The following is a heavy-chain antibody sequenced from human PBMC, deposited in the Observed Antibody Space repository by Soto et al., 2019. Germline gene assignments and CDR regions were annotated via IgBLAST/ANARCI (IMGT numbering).Heavy chain of an antibody. D-gene: IGHD1-26*01. CDR1: GGSITSSNYY. J-gene: IGHJ5*02. CDR3: ATQEVGGSYVYTFDP. Sequence: SETLSLTCTVSGGSITSSNYYWGWIRQPPGKGLEWIGSIYYSGSTYYNPSLKSRVTISVDTSKNQFSLKLSSVTAADTAVYYCATQEVGGSYVYTFDPWGQGTLVTVS. CDR2: IYYSGST. V-gene: IGHV4-39*01.